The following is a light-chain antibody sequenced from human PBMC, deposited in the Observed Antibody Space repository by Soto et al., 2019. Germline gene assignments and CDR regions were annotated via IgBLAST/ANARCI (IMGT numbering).Light chain of an antibody. V-gene: IGKV1-9*01. J-gene: IGKJ1*01. CDR1: QGISRY. Sequence: DIQLTQSPSFLSASVGDRITITCRASQGISRYLAWYQQKPGKAPNLLIFAASTLQSGVPSRFSGSGSGTEFTLTMSSLQPEDFATYYCQQLNSYPRTFGQGTKVEI. CDR3: QQLNSYPRT. CDR2: AAS.